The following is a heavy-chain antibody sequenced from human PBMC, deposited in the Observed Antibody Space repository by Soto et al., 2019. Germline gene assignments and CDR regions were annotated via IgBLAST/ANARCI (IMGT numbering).Heavy chain of an antibody. Sequence: SETLSLTCTVSGGSISTYYWNWIRQPPGKGLESIGYISYSGSTNYNPSLKSRVTISVDTSKNQFSLKLSSVTAADTALYYCARDHSEGHSSSSAHFDSWGQGTLVTVSS. D-gene: IGHD6-6*01. CDR1: GGSISTYY. CDR2: ISYSGST. V-gene: IGHV4-59*01. CDR3: ARDHSEGHSSSSAHFDS. J-gene: IGHJ4*02.